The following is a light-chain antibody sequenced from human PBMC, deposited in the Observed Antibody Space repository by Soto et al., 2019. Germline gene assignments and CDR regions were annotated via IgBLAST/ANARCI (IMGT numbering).Light chain of an antibody. CDR1: SSDVGAYNF. CDR2: EVT. Sequence: QSVLTQPPSVSGSPGQPITISCTGSSSDVGAYNFVSWYQHHPGKAPKLILYEVTTRPSGVSSRFSGSKSGNTASLAISGPQADDEANYYCSSYTSSTTPYVFGTGTKVTVL. CDR3: SSYTSSTTPYV. V-gene: IGLV2-14*01. J-gene: IGLJ1*01.